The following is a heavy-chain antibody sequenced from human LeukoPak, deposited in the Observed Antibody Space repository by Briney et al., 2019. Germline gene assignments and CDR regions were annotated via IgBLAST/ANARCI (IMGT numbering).Heavy chain of an antibody. D-gene: IGHD3-10*01. CDR2: ISSSSSYT. CDR3: ARDRLLWSGEAPDS. Sequence: GGSLRLSCAASGFTFSSDTMNWVRQTPGKGLEWVSSISSSSSYTYYADSVKGRFTISRDNAKNSLYLQMNSLRAEDTAVYYCARDRLLWSGEAPDSWG. CDR1: GFTFSSDT. V-gene: IGHV3-21*01. J-gene: IGHJ5*01.